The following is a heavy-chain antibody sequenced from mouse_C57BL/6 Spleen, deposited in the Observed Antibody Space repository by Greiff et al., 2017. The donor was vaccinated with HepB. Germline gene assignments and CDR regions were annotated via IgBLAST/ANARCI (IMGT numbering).Heavy chain of an antibody. J-gene: IGHJ2*01. CDR1: GFNIKDDY. CDR2: IDPENGDT. Sequence: VQLKESGAELVRPGASVKLSCTASGFNIKDDYMHWVKQRPEQGLEWIGWIDPENGDTEYASKFQGKATITADTSSNTAYLQLSSLTSEDTAVYYCTLFSFDYWGQGTTLTVSS. CDR3: TLFSFDY. V-gene: IGHV14-4*01.